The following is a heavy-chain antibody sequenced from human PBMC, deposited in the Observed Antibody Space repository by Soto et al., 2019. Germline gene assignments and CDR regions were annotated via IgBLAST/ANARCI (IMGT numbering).Heavy chain of an antibody. J-gene: IGHJ4*02. D-gene: IGHD3-22*01. CDR1: GFTFSSYA. Sequence: EVQLLESGGGLVQPGGSLRLSCAASGFTFSSYAMSWVRQAPGKGLEWVSAISGSGGSTYYADSVKGRFTISRDNSKNTLYLQMNSLRAEDTAVYYCARGVVVWGYFDYWGQGTLVTVSS. CDR2: ISGSGGST. CDR3: ARGVVVWGYFDY. V-gene: IGHV3-23*01.